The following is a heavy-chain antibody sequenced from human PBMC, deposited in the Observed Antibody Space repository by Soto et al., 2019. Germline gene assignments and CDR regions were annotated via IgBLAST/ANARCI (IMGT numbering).Heavy chain of an antibody. CDR1: GYTFTSYG. CDR2: ISAYNGNT. J-gene: IGHJ4*02. V-gene: IGHV1-18*01. D-gene: IGHD3-22*01. CDR3: ARVRSYYDSSGYFLFDY. Sequence: QVQLVKSGAEVKKPGASVKVSCKASGYTFTSYGISWVRQAPGQGLEWMGWISAYNGNTNYAQKLQGRVTMTTDTSTSTAYMELRSLRSDDTAVYYCARVRSYYDSSGYFLFDYWGQGTLVTVSS.